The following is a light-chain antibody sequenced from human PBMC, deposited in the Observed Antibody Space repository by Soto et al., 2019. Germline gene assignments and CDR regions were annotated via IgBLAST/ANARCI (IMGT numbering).Light chain of an antibody. CDR3: QQYNSFQS. CDR2: DAS. CDR1: QSISTW. J-gene: IGKJ4*01. V-gene: IGKV1-5*01. Sequence: DIQMTQFPSTLSASVGDRVTITCRASQSISTWLAWYQQKPGKAPKLLIYDASSLESGVPSRFSRSESGTEFTPTISSLQPDDSATYYCQQYNSFQSFGGGTKV.